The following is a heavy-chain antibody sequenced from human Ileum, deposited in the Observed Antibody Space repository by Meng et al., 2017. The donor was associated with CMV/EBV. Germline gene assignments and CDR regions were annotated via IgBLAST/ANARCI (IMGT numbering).Heavy chain of an antibody. Sequence: GESLKISCAASGFTFSSYWMSWVRQAPGKGLEWVANIKQDGSEKYYVDSVKGRFTISRDNAKNSLYLQMNSLRAEDTAVYYCAREMGQHCSSTSCYADWFDPWGQGTLVTVSS. CDR1: GFTFSSYW. V-gene: IGHV3-7*01. CDR3: AREMGQHCSSTSCYADWFDP. CDR2: IKQDGSEK. D-gene: IGHD2-2*01. J-gene: IGHJ5*02.